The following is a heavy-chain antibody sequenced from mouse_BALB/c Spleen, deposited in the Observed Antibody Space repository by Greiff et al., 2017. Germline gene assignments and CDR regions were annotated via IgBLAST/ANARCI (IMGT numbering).Heavy chain of an antibody. CDR2: ISNLAYSI. Sequence: EVMLVESGGGLVQPGGSRKLSCAASGFTFSDYGMAWVRQAPGKGPEWVAFISNLAYSIYYADTVTGRFTISRENAKNTLYLEMSSLRSEDTAMYYCARDRYGYFDVWGAGTTVTVSS. CDR3: ARDRYGYFDV. V-gene: IGHV5-15*02. J-gene: IGHJ1*01. CDR1: GFTFSDYG.